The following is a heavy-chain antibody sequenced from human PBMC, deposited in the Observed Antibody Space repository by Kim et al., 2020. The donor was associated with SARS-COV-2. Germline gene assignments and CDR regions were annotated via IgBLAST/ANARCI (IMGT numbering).Heavy chain of an antibody. Sequence: SETLSLTCSVSGGSISRSTFYWGWIRQPPGKGLEWIGSIYYSGDTSYNPSLKSRVTISVDTSKNQFSLKLTSVTAADTAVYFCARHYTVFGVMSDYWGQGILVAVSS. CDR2: IYYSGDT. V-gene: IGHV4-39*01. D-gene: IGHD3-3*01. J-gene: IGHJ4*02. CDR3: ARHYTVFGVMSDY. CDR1: GGSISRSTFY.